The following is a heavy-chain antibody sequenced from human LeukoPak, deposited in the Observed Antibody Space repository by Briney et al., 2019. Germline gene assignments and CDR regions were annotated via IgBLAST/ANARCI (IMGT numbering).Heavy chain of an antibody. D-gene: IGHD2-2*02. V-gene: IGHV4-38-2*02. CDR1: GYSLSSGFH. J-gene: IGHJ3*01. Sequence: SQTLSLTCPVSGYSLSSGFHWGWIRQPPGQGLGWIGSKYHTGDTYYNPSLSGRVTLSVDSSKNQYSLKLSSVTAADTAVYYCARDGQRWSGSNCYSVDAWGQGTMVTVSS. CDR2: KYHTGDT. CDR3: ARDGQRWSGSNCYSVDA.